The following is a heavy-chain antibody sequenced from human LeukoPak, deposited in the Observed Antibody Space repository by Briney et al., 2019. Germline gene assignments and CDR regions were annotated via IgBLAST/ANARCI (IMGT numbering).Heavy chain of an antibody. V-gene: IGHV1-69*05. CDR2: IIPIFGTA. Sequence: WVKVSCKASGGTFSSYAITWVRQAPGQGLEWMGRIIPIFGTANYAQKFQGRVTITTDESTSTAYMELSTLRSDDTAVYYCARERPPGDSSTWFLEGYFDIWGQGTLVTVSS. J-gene: IGHJ4*02. D-gene: IGHD6-13*01. CDR1: GGTFSSYA. CDR3: ARERPPGDSSTWFLEGYFDI.